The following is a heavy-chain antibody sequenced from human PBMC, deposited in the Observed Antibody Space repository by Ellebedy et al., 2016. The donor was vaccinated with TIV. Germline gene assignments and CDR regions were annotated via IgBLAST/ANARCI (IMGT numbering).Heavy chain of an antibody. D-gene: IGHD3-10*01. V-gene: IGHV1-8*03. CDR3: ARVYGSGSYPYYNYGMDV. J-gene: IGHJ6*02. CDR1: GYTFTSYD. CDR2: MNSNSGNT. Sequence: AASVKVSCKASGYTFTSYDINWVRQATGQGLEWMGWMNSNSGNTGYAQKFQGRVTITRNTSISTAYMELSSLRSEDTAVYYCARVYGSGSYPYYNYGMDVWGQGTTVTVSS.